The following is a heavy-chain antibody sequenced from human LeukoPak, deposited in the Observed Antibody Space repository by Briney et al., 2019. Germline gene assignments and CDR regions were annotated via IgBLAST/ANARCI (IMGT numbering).Heavy chain of an antibody. Sequence: GRSLRLSCAASGFTFSSYGMHWVRQAPGKGLEWVSVIYSGGSTYYADSVKGRFTISRDNSKNTLYLQMNSLRAEDTAVYYCARVVLAVAGSHFDYWGQGTLVTVSS. J-gene: IGHJ4*02. V-gene: IGHV3-NL1*01. CDR1: GFTFSSYG. D-gene: IGHD6-19*01. CDR3: ARVVLAVAGSHFDY. CDR2: IYSGGST.